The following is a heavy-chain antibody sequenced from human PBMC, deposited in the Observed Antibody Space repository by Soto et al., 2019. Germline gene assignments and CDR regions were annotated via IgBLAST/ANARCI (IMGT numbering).Heavy chain of an antibody. V-gene: IGHV1-3*01. Sequence: ASVKVSCKASGYTFTSYAMHWVRQAPGQRLEWMGWINAGNGNTKYSQKFQGRVTITRDTSASTAYMELSSLRSEDTAVYYCASGRYYDILTGSFYYYYGMDVWGQGTTVTVSS. CDR2: INAGNGNT. CDR1: GYTFTSYA. J-gene: IGHJ6*02. CDR3: ASGRYYDILTGSFYYYYGMDV. D-gene: IGHD3-9*01.